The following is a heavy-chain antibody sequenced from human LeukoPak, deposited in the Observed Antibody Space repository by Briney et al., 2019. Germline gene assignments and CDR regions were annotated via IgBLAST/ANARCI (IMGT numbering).Heavy chain of an antibody. CDR1: GFTFSSYE. CDR3: AELGITMIGGV. D-gene: IGHD3-10*02. CDR2: NSSSGGTK. V-gene: IGHV3-48*03. J-gene: IGHJ6*04. Sequence: GGSLRLSCVASGFTFSSYEMNWVRQAPGKGLEWVSYNSSSGGTKYYADSVKGRFTISRDNAKNSLYLQMNSLRAEDTAVYYCAELGITMIGGVWGKGTTVTISS.